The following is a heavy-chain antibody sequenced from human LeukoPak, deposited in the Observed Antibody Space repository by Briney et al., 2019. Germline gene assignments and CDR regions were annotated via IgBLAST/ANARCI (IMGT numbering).Heavy chain of an antibody. CDR3: AKPARTDYADY. Sequence: QPGGSLRLSCAASGFTFRSYWMSWVRQAPGKGLEWVANINQDGSEKYYVDSVKGRFTISRDNAKNSLYLQMNSLRAEDTAVYYCAKPARTDYADYWGQGTLVTVSS. D-gene: IGHD1-14*01. J-gene: IGHJ4*02. CDR1: GFTFRSYW. V-gene: IGHV3-7*01. CDR2: INQDGSEK.